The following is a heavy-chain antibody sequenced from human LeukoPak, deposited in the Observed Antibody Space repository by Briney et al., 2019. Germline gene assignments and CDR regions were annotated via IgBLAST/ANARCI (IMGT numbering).Heavy chain of an antibody. CDR3: ARDGGGDCSSTSCYTGGVDY. CDR2: INANTGGT. CDR1: GYTFTDYY. J-gene: IGHJ4*02. Sequence: ASVKVSCKASGYTFTDYYMHWVRQAPGQGLEWMGWINANTGGTNYAENFQGRVTMTRDTSIGTAYVQLSSLRSDDTAVYYCARDGGGDCSSTSCYTGGVDYWGQGTLVTVSS. D-gene: IGHD2-2*02. V-gene: IGHV1-2*02.